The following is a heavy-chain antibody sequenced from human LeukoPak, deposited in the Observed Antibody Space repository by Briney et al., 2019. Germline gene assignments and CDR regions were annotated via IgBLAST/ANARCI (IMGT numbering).Heavy chain of an antibody. CDR3: ARLRSGSSGYYSMDV. Sequence: KPSETLSLTCTVSGGSISSYYWSWIRQPPGKGLEWIGYIYYSGGTNYNPSLKSRVTISVDTSKNQFSLKLSSVTAADTAVYYCARLRSGSSGYYSMDVWGQGTTVTVSS. D-gene: IGHD3-22*01. V-gene: IGHV4-59*01. J-gene: IGHJ6*02. CDR2: IYYSGGT. CDR1: GGSISSYY.